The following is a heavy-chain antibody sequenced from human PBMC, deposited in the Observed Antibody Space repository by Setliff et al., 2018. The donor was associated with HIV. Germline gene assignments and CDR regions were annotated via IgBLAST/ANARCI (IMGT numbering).Heavy chain of an antibody. CDR1: GYTFTAYY. Sequence: ASVKVSCKASGYTFTAYYMHWVQQAPGKGPEWVGRVDPEDGETMYAEKFQGRVTITADTSTDTAYLELSSLRSEDTAVYYCATVSGDYYDSSDRPWGQGTLVTVSS. CDR3: ATVSGDYYDSSDRP. D-gene: IGHD3-22*01. J-gene: IGHJ5*02. V-gene: IGHV1-69-2*01. CDR2: VDPEDGET.